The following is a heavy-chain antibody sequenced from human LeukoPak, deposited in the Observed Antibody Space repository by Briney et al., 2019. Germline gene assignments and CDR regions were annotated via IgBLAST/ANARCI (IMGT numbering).Heavy chain of an antibody. CDR3: ARGYYYYYMDV. CDR1: GGSISSGGYY. V-gene: IGHV4-30-2*01. CDR2: IYHSGST. Sequence: SETLSLTCTVSGGSISSGGYYWSWIRQPPGKGLEWIGYIYHSGSTYYNPSLKSRVTISVDRSKNRFSLKLSSVTAADTAVYYCARGYYYYYMDVWGEGTTVTVSS. J-gene: IGHJ6*03.